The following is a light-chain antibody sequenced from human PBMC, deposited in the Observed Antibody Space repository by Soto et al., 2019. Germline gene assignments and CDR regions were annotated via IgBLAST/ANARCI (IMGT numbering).Light chain of an antibody. CDR1: QSLLHSSNY. CDR3: QQYYSAPLT. J-gene: IGKJ4*01. V-gene: IGKV4-1*01. Sequence: DIVMTQSPAYVSVSLCERATINCKSIQSLLHSSNYLSWYQQKPGQPPKRLIYWASTRESGVPDRFSGSGSGTDFTLTISSLQAEDVAVYYCQQYYSAPLTFGGGTKVDVK. CDR2: WAS.